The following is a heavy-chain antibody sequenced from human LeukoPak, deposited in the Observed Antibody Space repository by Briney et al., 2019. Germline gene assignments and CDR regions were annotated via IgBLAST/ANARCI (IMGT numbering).Heavy chain of an antibody. CDR1: GFTFSSYW. V-gene: IGHV3-7*01. CDR2: IKQDGSEK. J-gene: IGHJ6*02. CDR3: ARTTVTRYYGMDV. D-gene: IGHD4-17*01. Sequence: GGSLRLSCAASGFTFSSYWMSWVRQAPGKGLEWVANIKQDGSEKYYVDSVKGRFTISRDNAKNSLYLQMNSLRAEDTAVYYCARTTVTRYYGMDVWGQGTTVTVSS.